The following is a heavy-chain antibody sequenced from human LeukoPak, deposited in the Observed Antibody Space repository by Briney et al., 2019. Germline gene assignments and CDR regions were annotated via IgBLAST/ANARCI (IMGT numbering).Heavy chain of an antibody. J-gene: IGHJ4*02. D-gene: IGHD1-26*01. Sequence: PGGSLRLSCEASGFTFSSHWMHWVRQVPGKGLVWVSNINGDGSSAGYADSVKGRSAVSRDNAKNTLYLHMSSLRAEDTAVYYCARDEVGATPIDYWGQGTLVTVSS. V-gene: IGHV3-74*01. CDR2: INGDGSSA. CDR3: ARDEVGATPIDY. CDR1: GFTFSSHW.